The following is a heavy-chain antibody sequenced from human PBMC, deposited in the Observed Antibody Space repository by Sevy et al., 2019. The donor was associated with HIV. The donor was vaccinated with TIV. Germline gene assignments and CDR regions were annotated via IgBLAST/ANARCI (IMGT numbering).Heavy chain of an antibody. D-gene: IGHD3-3*01. J-gene: IGHJ4*02. V-gene: IGHV1-46*01. CDR3: VREEWLKFFDY. CDR1: GYTISTYY. Sequence: ASVKVSCKASGYTISTYYMHWVRQAPGQGLEWMGIINPSGGSTDYAQKFQGRVSMTRDTSTSTVYMELSSLRSEDTAVYYCVREEWLKFFDYWGQGTLVTVSS. CDR2: INPSGGST.